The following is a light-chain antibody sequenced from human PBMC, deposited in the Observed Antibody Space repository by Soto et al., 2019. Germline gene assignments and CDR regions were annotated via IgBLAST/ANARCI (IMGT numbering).Light chain of an antibody. J-gene: IGLJ2*01. Sequence: QSVLTQPPSASGTPGQRVTISCSGSSSNIGSNTVNWYQQLPGTAPKLLIYSNIQRPSGVPDRFSGSKSGTSASLAISGLQSEDEADYYCAAWDDSLNGPNVVFGGGTKLTVL. CDR2: SNI. CDR1: SSNIGSNT. V-gene: IGLV1-44*01. CDR3: AAWDDSLNGPNVV.